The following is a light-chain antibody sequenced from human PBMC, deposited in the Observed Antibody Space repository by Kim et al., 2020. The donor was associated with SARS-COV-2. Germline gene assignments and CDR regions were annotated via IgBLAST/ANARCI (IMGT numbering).Light chain of an antibody. J-gene: IGLJ3*02. Sequence: GKTVIIGCTRSSGSIGSEFVNWVQQSPGSSPTTVIYEDHKRPSGVPDRFSGSVDTSSNSASFTIAGLRAEDEDDYYCQSYDDNSWVFGGGTQLTVL. CDR1: SGSIGSEF. V-gene: IGLV6-57*01. CDR3: QSYDDNSWV. CDR2: EDH.